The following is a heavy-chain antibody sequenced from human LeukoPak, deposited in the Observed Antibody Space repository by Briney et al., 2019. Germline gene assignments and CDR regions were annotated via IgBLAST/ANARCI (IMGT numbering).Heavy chain of an antibody. D-gene: IGHD2-2*02. CDR1: GGSISSSSYY. Sequence: SETLSLTCTVSGGSISSSSYYWGWIHQPPGKGLEWIGSIYYSGSTYYNPSLKSRVTISVDTSKNQFSLKLSSVAAADTAVYYCASSPGCSTSCYRDYYYYYMDVWGKGTTVTVSS. V-gene: IGHV4-39*07. J-gene: IGHJ6*03. CDR3: ASSPGCSTSCYRDYYYYYMDV. CDR2: IYYSGST.